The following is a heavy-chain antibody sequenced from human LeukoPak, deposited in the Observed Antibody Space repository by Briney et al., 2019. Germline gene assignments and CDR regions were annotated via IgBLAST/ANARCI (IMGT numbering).Heavy chain of an antibody. J-gene: IGHJ4*02. CDR3: ASLSGNHYYFDY. D-gene: IGHD4-23*01. CDR1: GGSISSSSCY. CDR2: IYYSGST. Sequence: SETLSLTCTVSGGSISSSSCYWGWIRQPPGKGLEWIGSIYYSGSTYYNPSLKSRVTISVDTSKNQFSLKLSSVTAADTAVYYCASLSGNHYYFDYWGQGTLVTVSS. V-gene: IGHV4-39*07.